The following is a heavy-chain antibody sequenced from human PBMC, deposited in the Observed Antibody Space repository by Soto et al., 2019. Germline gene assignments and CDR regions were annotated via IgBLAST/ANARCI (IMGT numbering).Heavy chain of an antibody. CDR1: GGSFSGYY. J-gene: IGHJ4*02. CDR2: INHSGST. V-gene: IGHV4-34*01. D-gene: IGHD6-13*01. Sequence: SETLSLTCAVYGGSFSGYYLCWIRQPPGKGLEWIGEINHSGSTNYNPSLKSRVTISVDTSKNQFSLKLSSVTAADTAVYYCARGPLAAAGRFDYWGQGTLVTVSS. CDR3: ARGPLAAAGRFDY.